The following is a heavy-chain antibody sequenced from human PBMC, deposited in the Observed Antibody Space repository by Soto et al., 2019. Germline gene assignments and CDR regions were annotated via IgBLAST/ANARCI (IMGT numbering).Heavy chain of an antibody. CDR3: ARLVVVALVANA. Sequence: PSETLSLTCSVSGGSINYNSYYWGWIRQPPGKGLEWVGGIFYTRTTYYSPSLKDRVTISVDTSKNSFSLNLTSVTAADTAVYFCARLVVVALVANAWGQGTLVTVSS. D-gene: IGHD2-15*01. CDR1: GGSINYNSYY. CDR2: IFYTRTT. V-gene: IGHV4-39*02. J-gene: IGHJ5*02.